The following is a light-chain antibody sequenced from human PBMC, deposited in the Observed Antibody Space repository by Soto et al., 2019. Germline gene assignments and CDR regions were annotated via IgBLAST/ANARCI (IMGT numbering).Light chain of an antibody. CDR1: QSLLHSNGYNY. CDR2: LGS. V-gene: IGKV2-28*01. J-gene: IGKJ2*01. Sequence: DIVMTQSPLSLPVTPGEPASISCRSSQSLLHSNGYNYLDWYLQKPGQSPQLLIYLGSNRASGVPDRFSGSGSGTDFTLKISRVEAEDVGLYYCMQAPQAPYTFGQGTKLEIK. CDR3: MQAPQAPYT.